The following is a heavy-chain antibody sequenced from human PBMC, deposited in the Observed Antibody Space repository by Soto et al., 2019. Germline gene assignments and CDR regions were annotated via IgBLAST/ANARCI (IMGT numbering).Heavy chain of an antibody. J-gene: IGHJ4*02. D-gene: IGHD3-22*01. Sequence: GASVKVSCKASGYTFDSYYRHWVRQAPGQGLEWMGIINPSGGSTSYAQKFQGRVTMTRDTSTSTVYMELSSLRSEDTAVYYCARDLYYDSSLAPPHIDYWGQGTLVTVPQ. CDR1: GYTFDSYY. CDR2: INPSGGST. V-gene: IGHV1-46*02. CDR3: ARDLYYDSSLAPPHIDY.